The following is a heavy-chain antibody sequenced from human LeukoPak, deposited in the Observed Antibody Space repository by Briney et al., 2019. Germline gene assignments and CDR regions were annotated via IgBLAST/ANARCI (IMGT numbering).Heavy chain of an antibody. J-gene: IGHJ5*01. CDR3: AKDDGSATMGFDS. CDR1: GGTFRNYA. Sequence: SVKVSCKASGGTFRNYAFSWVRQAPGQGLEWMGGIIPIFRTTNYAEHFQGRVTITTDESTNTAYLDLSSLRSEDTAVYYCAKDDGSATMGFDSWGQGTLVSVSS. CDR2: IIPIFRTT. D-gene: IGHD1-26*01. V-gene: IGHV1-69*05.